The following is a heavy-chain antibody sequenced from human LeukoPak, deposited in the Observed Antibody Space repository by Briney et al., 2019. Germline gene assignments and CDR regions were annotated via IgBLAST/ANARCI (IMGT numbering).Heavy chain of an antibody. V-gene: IGHV1-69*05. J-gene: IGHJ4*02. D-gene: IGHD5-18*01. CDR3: ADTARGAFDY. CDR1: VGTFSSYA. Sequence: GSSVTVSCKASVGTFSSYAISWVRQAPGQGLEWMGGIIPIFGTANYAQKFQGRVTITTDESTSTAYMELSSLRSEDTAVYYCADTARGAFDYWGQGTLVTVSS. CDR2: IIPIFGTA.